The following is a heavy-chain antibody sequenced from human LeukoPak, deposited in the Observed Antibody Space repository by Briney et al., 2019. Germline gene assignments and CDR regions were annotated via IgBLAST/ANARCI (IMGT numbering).Heavy chain of an antibody. V-gene: IGHV3-21*01. CDR3: AGAIARQSGGSYAY. CDR2: ISSSSSYI. J-gene: IGHJ4*02. Sequence: GGSLRLSCAASGFTFSGYYMSWMRQAPGKGLEWVSSISSSSSYIYYADSVKGRFTISRDNAKNSLYLQMNSLRAEDTAVYYCAGAIARQSGGSYAYWGQGTLVTVSS. CDR1: GFTFSGYY. D-gene: IGHD1-26*01.